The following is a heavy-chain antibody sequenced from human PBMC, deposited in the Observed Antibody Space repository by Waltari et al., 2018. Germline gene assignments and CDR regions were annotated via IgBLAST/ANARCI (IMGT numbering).Heavy chain of an antibody. D-gene: IGHD3-22*01. Sequence: QVQLQESGPGLVKPSQTLSLTCTVSGGSISSGGYYWSWIRQHPGQGLEWIGYIYHSGSAYDNPSRKSRVTISVDSSKNQFSLKLSSVTAADTAVYYGARDRKDYYDSSGYYYMDACDIWGQGTMVTVSS. CDR2: IYHSGSA. CDR1: GGSISSGGYY. V-gene: IGHV4-31*03. J-gene: IGHJ3*02. CDR3: ARDRKDYYDSSGYYYMDACDI.